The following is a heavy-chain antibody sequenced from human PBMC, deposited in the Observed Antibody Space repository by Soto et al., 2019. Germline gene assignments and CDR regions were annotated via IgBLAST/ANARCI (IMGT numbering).Heavy chain of an antibody. Sequence: GASVKVSCKASGYTFTSYGIHWVRQAPGQRLEWMGWINAANGDTKYSPKFQGRVTITRDTSASTAYMELSSLRSEDTAVYYCARGRGYSGDDHYYYFDMDVWGQGTTVTVSS. CDR3: ARGRGYSGDDHYYYFDMDV. V-gene: IGHV1-3*01. CDR1: GYTFTSYG. CDR2: INAANGDT. D-gene: IGHD5-12*01. J-gene: IGHJ6*02.